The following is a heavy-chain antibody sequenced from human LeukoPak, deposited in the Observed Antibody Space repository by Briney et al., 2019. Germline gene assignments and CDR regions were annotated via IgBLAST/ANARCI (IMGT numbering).Heavy chain of an antibody. D-gene: IGHD2-2*01. V-gene: IGHV1-2*02. Sequence: ASVKVSCKASGYTFTGYYMHWVRQAPGQGLEWMGWINPNSGGTNYAQKFQGRVTMTRDTSISTAYMELSRLRSDDTAVYYCARDLYCSSTSCPNYGMDVWGQGTTVTVSS. CDR2: INPNSGGT. CDR1: GYTFTGYY. CDR3: ARDLYCSSTSCPNYGMDV. J-gene: IGHJ6*02.